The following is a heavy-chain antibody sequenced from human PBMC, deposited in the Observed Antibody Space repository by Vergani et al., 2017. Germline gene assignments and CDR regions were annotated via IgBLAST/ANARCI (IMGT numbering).Heavy chain of an antibody. Sequence: EVRLLQSGPEVKKPGDSLKISCQGSGNRFSTDWIGWVGQRPGKGLEWMGIIYIGDSDTRYSPSFQGQVTISADKSISIVYLQWSSLEASDTAMYYCARHHEDYVDDGSFDMWGQGTMVIVSS. V-gene: IGHV5-51*01. CDR3: ARHHEDYVDDGSFDM. J-gene: IGHJ3*02. CDR1: GNRFSTDW. CDR2: IYIGDSDT. D-gene: IGHD4-17*01.